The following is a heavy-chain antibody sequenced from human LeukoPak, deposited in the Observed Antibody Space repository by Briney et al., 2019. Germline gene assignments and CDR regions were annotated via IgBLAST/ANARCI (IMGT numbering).Heavy chain of an antibody. CDR3: AKDTRAGYYDTSDYLVTFQH. Sequence: GGSLRLSCAASGFTFSSYGMHWVRQAPGKGLEWVAVISYDGSNKYYADSVKGRFTISRDNSNNTLYLQMHTLRAEDTAVYYCAKDTRAGYYDTSDYLVTFQHWGQGTLVTVSS. D-gene: IGHD3-22*01. J-gene: IGHJ1*01. CDR1: GFTFSSYG. CDR2: ISYDGSNK. V-gene: IGHV3-30*18.